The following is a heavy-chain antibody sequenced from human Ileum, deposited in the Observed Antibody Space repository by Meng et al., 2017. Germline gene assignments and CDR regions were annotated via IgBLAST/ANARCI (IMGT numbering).Heavy chain of an antibody. CDR2: IYASVST. CDR1: GGSISNYY. J-gene: IGHJ2*01. Sequence: QGHRQESAPDRVRPSWTLSLTVQVSGGSISNYYWSWIRQPAGKGLEWIGRIYASVSTNYNPSLRTRITMSVDTSKSQFSLKLTSITAADTAVYYCVRDGSSSSGGTLWGRGTLVTVS. D-gene: IGHD2-2*01. CDR3: VRDGSSSSGGTL. V-gene: IGHV4-4*07.